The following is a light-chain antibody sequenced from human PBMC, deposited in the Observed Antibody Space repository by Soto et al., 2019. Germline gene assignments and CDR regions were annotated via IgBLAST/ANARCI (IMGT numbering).Light chain of an antibody. V-gene: IGKV3-15*01. J-gene: IGKJ4*01. Sequence: DIMMTQSPSSLSASLGDRATLSCRASQSISGTLDWYQQKPGKAPKLLIYGASTLASGFPARFSGGGSGTDFTLTISSLQSEDFAVYYCQQDNVYPSTFGEGTKVDIK. CDR2: GAS. CDR3: QQDNVYPST. CDR1: QSISGT.